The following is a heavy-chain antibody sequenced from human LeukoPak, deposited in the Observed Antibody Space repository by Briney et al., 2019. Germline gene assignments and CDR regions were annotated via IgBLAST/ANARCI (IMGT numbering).Heavy chain of an antibody. CDR1: GLTFSSYW. V-gene: IGHV3-74*01. CDR3: AKDKMAYSTSSWDY. D-gene: IGHD6-6*01. J-gene: IGHJ4*02. CDR2: INSDGSST. Sequence: GGSLRLSCAASGLTFSSYWMHWVRQGPGKGLVWVSRINSDGSSTSYADSVKGRFTISRDNAKNTLYLQMNSLRAEDTAVYYCAKDKMAYSTSSWDYWGQGTLVTVSS.